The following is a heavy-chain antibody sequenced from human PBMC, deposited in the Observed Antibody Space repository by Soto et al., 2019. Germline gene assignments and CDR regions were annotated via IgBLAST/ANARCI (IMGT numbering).Heavy chain of an antibody. D-gene: IGHD3-16*02. CDR2: IKSKTDGGTT. V-gene: IGHV3-15*01. J-gene: IGHJ4*02. Sequence: EVQLVESGGGLVKPGGSLRLSCAASGFTFSNAWMSWVRQAPGKGLEWVGRIKSKTDGGTTDYAAPVKGRFTISRDDSKNTLYLQMNSLKTEDTAVYYCTTVNYDYVWGSYRTPEGMDFGGYWGQGTLVTVSS. CDR1: GFTFSNAW. CDR3: TTVNYDYVWGSYRTPEGMDFGGY.